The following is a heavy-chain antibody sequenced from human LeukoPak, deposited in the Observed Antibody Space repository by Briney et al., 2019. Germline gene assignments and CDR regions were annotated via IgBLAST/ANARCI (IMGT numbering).Heavy chain of an antibody. CDR1: GFTFSSYA. CDR3: ARDLNWGDSSL. V-gene: IGHV3-30-3*01. D-gene: IGHD7-27*01. Sequence: GGSLRLSCAASGFTFSSYAMHWVRQAPGKGLEWVAVISYDGSNKYYADSVKGRFTLSRDNSKNTLYLQMNSLRAEDTAVYYCARDLNWGDSSLWGQGTLVTVSS. J-gene: IGHJ4*02. CDR2: ISYDGSNK.